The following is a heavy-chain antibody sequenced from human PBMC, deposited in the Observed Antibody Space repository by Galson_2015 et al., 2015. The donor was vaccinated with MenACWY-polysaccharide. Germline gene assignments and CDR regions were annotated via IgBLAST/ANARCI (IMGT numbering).Heavy chain of an antibody. CDR2: IYHSGST. D-gene: IGHD1-26*01. CDR1: GYSISSGYY. J-gene: IGHJ4*02. Sequence: SETLSLTCAVSGYSISSGYYWGWIRQPPGKGLEWIGSIYHSGSTYYNPSLKSRVTISVDTSKNQFSLKLSSVTAADTAVYYCARVKKYSGSFYILYWGQGTLVTVSS. V-gene: IGHV4-38-2*01. CDR3: ARVKKYSGSFYILY.